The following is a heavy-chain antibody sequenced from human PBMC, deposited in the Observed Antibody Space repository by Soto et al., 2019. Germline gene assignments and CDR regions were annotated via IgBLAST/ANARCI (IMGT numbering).Heavy chain of an antibody. CDR1: GGTFSSYT. D-gene: IGHD3-10*01. V-gene: IGHV1-69*02. CDR2: IIPILGIA. CDR3: AGGGSGSGFDY. Sequence: QVQLVQSGAEVKKPGSSVKVSCKASGGTFSSYTISWVRQAPAQGLEWMGRIIPILGIANYAQKFQGTVTITADNPTSTAYMELSSLRSEDTAVYYCAGGGSGSGFDYWGQGTLVTVSS. J-gene: IGHJ4*02.